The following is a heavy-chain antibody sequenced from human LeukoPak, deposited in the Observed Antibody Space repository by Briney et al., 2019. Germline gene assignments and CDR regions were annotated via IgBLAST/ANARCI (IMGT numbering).Heavy chain of an antibody. V-gene: IGHV3-7*01. CDR3: ARENLWFGIYYYYYMDV. D-gene: IGHD3-10*01. Sequence: PGGSLRLSCAASGFTFSDYNMRWIRQAPGKGLEWVANIKQDGSEKYYVDSVKGRFTISRDNAKNSLYLQMNSLRAEDTAVYYCARENLWFGIYYYYYMDVWGKGTTVTISS. J-gene: IGHJ6*03. CDR1: GFTFSDYN. CDR2: IKQDGSEK.